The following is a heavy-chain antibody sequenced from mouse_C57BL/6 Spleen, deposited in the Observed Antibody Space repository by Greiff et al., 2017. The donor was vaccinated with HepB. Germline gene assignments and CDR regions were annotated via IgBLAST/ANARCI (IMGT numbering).Heavy chain of an antibody. CDR1: GYTFTSYW. CDR3: ARSSSYYTWFAY. V-gene: IGHV1-52*01. Sequence: QVQLQQPGAELVRPGSSVKLSCKASGYTFTSYWLHWVKQRPIQGLEWIGNIDPSDSETHYNPKFKDKATLTVDISSSTAYMQLSSLTSEDSAVYYSARSSSYYTWFAYWGQGTLVTVSS. D-gene: IGHD2-12*01. CDR2: IDPSDSET. J-gene: IGHJ3*01.